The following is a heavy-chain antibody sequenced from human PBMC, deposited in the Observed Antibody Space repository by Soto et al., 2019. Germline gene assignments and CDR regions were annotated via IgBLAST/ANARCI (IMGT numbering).Heavy chain of an antibody. Sequence: GESLKISDRRPGCTVTRSWMASVRQMPGKGLEWMGIIYPGDSDTRYSPSFQGQVTISADKSISTAYLEWSSLKASDTAIYYCARNWKVFDYWVKGSLVIVS. J-gene: IGHJ4*02. CDR1: GCTVTRSW. CDR3: ARNWKVFDY. V-gene: IGHV5-51*01. CDR2: IYPGDSDT. D-gene: IGHD1-1*01.